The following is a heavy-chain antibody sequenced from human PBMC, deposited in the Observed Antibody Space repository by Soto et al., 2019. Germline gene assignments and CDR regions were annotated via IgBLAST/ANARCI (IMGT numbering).Heavy chain of an antibody. V-gene: IGHV3-33*01. CDR2: IWYDGSNK. D-gene: IGHD3-22*01. CDR3: AALDYYDSSGYYYETDY. CDR1: GFTFSSYG. Sequence: QVQLVESGGGVVQPGRSLRLSCAASGFTFSSYGMHWVRQAPGKGLEWVAVIWYDGSNKYYADSVKGRFTISRDNSKNTLYLQMNSLRAEDTAVYYCAALDYYDSSGYYYETDYWGQGTLVTVSS. J-gene: IGHJ4*02.